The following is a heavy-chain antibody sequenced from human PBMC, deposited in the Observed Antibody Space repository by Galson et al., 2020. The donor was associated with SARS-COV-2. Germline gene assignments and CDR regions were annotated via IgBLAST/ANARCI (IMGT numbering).Heavy chain of an antibody. D-gene: IGHD3-9*01. CDR1: GFTFSSYA. Sequence: GGSLRLSCAASGFTFSSYAMSWVRQAPGKGLEWVSAISGSGGSTYYADSVKGRFTISRDNSKNTLYLQMNSLRAEDTAVYYCAKDPYYDILTGYSWPEGGWFDPWGQGTLVTVSS. V-gene: IGHV3-23*01. CDR3: AKDPYYDILTGYSWPEGGWFDP. J-gene: IGHJ5*02. CDR2: ISGSGGST.